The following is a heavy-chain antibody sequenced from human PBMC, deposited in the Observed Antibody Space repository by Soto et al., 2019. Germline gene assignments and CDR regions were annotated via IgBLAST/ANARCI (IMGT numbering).Heavy chain of an antibody. D-gene: IGHD2-8*01. CDR3: AIVPRGVKKSKDLED. Sequence: SETLSLTCAVSGYSISSGYYWGWIRQPPGKGLEWIGSIYHSGSTYYNPSPKSRVTISVDTSKNQFSLKLSSVTAADTAVYYCAIVPRGVKKSKDLEDWGQATLVTVAS. V-gene: IGHV4-38-2*01. J-gene: IGHJ4*02. CDR1: GYSISSGYY. CDR2: IYHSGST.